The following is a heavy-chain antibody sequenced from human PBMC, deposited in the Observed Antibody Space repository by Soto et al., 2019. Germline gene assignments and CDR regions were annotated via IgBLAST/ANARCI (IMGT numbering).Heavy chain of an antibody. Sequence: SCKTSGYSFTSYSLGWVRQTPGRGLEWMGIIYPADSDTTYSPSFQGQVTISADKSTATAYLQWSSLKASDTALYYCARLTTVCDYWGQGTLVTVSS. CDR1: GYSFTSYS. V-gene: IGHV5-51*01. CDR2: IYPADSDT. J-gene: IGHJ4*02. CDR3: ARLTTVCDY. D-gene: IGHD1-26*01.